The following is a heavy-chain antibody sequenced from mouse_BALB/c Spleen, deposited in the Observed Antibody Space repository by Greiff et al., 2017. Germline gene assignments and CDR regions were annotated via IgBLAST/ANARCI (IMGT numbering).Heavy chain of an antibody. CDR2: ISSGGST. J-gene: IGHJ4*01. CDR3: ARVSDVWSMDY. D-gene: IGHD2-10*02. CDR1: GFTFSSYA. V-gene: IGHV5-6-5*01. Sequence: DVMLVESGGGLVKPGGSLKLSCAASGFTFSSYAMSWVRQTPEKRLEWVASISSGGSTYYPDSVKGRFTISRDNARNILYLQMSSLRSEDTAMYYCARVSDVWSMDYWGQGTSVTVSS.